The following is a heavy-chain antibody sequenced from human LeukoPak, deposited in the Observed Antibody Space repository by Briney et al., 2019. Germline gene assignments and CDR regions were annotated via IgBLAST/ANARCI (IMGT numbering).Heavy chain of an antibody. D-gene: IGHD2-2*01. J-gene: IGHJ4*02. V-gene: IGHV3-30*04. Sequence: PGGSLRLSCAASGFTFSSYAMHWVRQAPGKGLGWVAVISYDGSNKYYADSVKGRFTISRDNSKNTLYLQMNSLRAEDTAVYYCARADVVVPAATDYWGQGTLVTVSS. CDR1: GFTFSSYA. CDR3: ARADVVVPAATDY. CDR2: ISYDGSNK.